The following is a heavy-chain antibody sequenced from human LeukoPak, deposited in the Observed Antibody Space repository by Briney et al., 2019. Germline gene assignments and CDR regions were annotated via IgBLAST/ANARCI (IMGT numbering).Heavy chain of an antibody. D-gene: IGHD3-9*01. CDR2: ISGSGGSK. CDR3: AKDAVLRYFDWLPLDY. CDR1: GFTFSSYA. Sequence: GGSLRLSCAASGFTFSSYAMSWVRQAPGKGLEWVSAISGSGGSKYYADSVKGRFTISRDNSKNTLYLQMNSLRAEDTAVYYCAKDAVLRYFDWLPLDYWGQGTLVTVSS. J-gene: IGHJ4*02. V-gene: IGHV3-23*01.